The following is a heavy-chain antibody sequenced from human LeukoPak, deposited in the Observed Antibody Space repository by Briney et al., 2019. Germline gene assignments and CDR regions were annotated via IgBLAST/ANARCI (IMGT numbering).Heavy chain of an antibody. V-gene: IGHV4-34*01. Sequence: SETLSLTCAVYGDPFYGYYWTWIRQPPGKGLEWIGEINHGGFTNYNPSLKNRVTLSVDTSKTQFSLKVTSVTAADTAVYYCRYGDIWGQGTLVTVSS. D-gene: IGHD4-17*01. CDR1: GDPFYGYY. CDR2: INHGGFT. CDR3: RYGDI. J-gene: IGHJ4*02.